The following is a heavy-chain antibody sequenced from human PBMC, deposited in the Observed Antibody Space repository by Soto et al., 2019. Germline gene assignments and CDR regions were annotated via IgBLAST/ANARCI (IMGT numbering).Heavy chain of an antibody. Sequence: PSETLSLTCTVSGGSISSYYWSWIRQPPGKGLEWIGYIYYSGSTNYNPSLKSRVTISVDTSKNQFSLKLSSVTAADTAVYYCARRLILTGSNWYFDLWGRGTLVTVSS. CDR3: ARRLILTGSNWYFDL. V-gene: IGHV4-59*08. CDR2: IYYSGST. D-gene: IGHD3-9*01. J-gene: IGHJ2*01. CDR1: GGSISSYY.